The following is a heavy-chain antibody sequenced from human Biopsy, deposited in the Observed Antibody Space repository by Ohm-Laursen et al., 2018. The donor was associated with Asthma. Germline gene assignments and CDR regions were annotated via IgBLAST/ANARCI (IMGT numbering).Heavy chain of an antibody. V-gene: IGHV4-39*01. CDR3: VRGSSSWHHGPFHYYYGLDV. J-gene: IGHJ6*02. CDR1: GGYMRSGNYY. CDR2: IYYSGTT. D-gene: IGHD6-13*01. Sequence: GTLSLTCCLSSGSGGYMRSGNYYWGWIRQPPGKGLEWIGSIYYSGTTYYNPSLESRVTVSADTSKNLFSLKLTSVTAADTAVYYCVRGSSSWHHGPFHYYYGLDVWGQGTTATVSS.